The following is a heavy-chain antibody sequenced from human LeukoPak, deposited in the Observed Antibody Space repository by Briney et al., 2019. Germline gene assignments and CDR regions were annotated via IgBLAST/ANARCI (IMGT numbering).Heavy chain of an antibody. CDR2: ISGSGNYI. V-gene: IGHV3-21*01. J-gene: IGHJ4*02. CDR3: ARSRTSSPYDKNLNF. D-gene: IGHD1-14*01. CDR1: GFTFNSYT. Sequence: PGGSLRLSCTASGFTFNSYTISWVREAPGKGPEWVSSISGSGNYIYLAASVKGRFTISRDDAQNSVYLQMNSLKDEDTAVYYCARSRTSSPYDKNLNFWGQGTLVIVSS.